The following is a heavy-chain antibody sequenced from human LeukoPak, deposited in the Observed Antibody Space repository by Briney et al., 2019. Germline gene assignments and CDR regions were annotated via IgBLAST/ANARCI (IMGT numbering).Heavy chain of an antibody. J-gene: IGHJ5*02. CDR2: IYTSGST. D-gene: IGHD3-10*01. Sequence: SETLSLTCTVPGGSISSYYWSWIRQPAGKGLEWIGRIYTSGSTNYNPSLKSRVTMSVDTSKNQFSLKLSSVTAADTAVYYCARDGGYYYSSGTYPLNWFDPWGQGTLVTVSS. CDR1: GGSISSYY. CDR3: ARDGGYYYSSGTYPLNWFDP. V-gene: IGHV4-4*07.